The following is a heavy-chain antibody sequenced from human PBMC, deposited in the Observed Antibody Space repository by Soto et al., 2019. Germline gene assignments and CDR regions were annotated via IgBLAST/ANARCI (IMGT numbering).Heavy chain of an antibody. V-gene: IGHV1-58*01. D-gene: IGHD2-15*01. J-gene: IGHJ4*02. Sequence: SVKVSCKASGFTFTSSAVQWVRQARGQRLEWIGWIVVGSGNTNYAQKFQERVTITRDMSTSTAYMELSSLRSEDTAVYYCAACLGSCSDAIALYDFCAQGTLVTVSA. CDR3: AACLGSCSDAIALYDF. CDR2: IVVGSGNT. CDR1: GFTFTSSA.